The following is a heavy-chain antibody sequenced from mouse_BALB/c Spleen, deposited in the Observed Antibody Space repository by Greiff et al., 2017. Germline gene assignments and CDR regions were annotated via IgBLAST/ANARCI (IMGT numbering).Heavy chain of an antibody. V-gene: IGHV2-2*02. D-gene: IGHD1-2*01. CDR1: GFSLTSYG. Sequence: QVQLKQSGPGLVQPSQSLSITCTVSGFSLTSYGVHWVRQSPGKGLEWLGVIWSGGSTDYNAAFISRLSISKDNSKSQVFFKMNSLQANDTAIYYCARNWNYGTDFAYWGQGTLVTVSA. CDR2: IWSGGST. J-gene: IGHJ3*01. CDR3: ARNWNYGTDFAY.